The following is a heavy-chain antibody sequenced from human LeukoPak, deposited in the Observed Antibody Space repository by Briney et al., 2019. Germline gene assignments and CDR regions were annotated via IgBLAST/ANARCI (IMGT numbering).Heavy chain of an antibody. Sequence: GGSLRLSCAASGFSFSSFRMSWVRQAPGKGLEWVSAISGGGDKFYADSVKGRFSISRDNSKNTLYLQMNSLRAEDTAVYYCVRESYGYPLNFDYWGQGTLVTVSS. CDR2: ISGGGDK. J-gene: IGHJ4*02. CDR3: VRESYGYPLNFDY. V-gene: IGHV3-23*01. CDR1: GFSFSSFR. D-gene: IGHD5-18*01.